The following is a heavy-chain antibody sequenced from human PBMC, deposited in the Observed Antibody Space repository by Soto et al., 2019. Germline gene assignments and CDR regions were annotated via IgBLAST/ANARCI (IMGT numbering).Heavy chain of an antibody. J-gene: IGHJ6*04. CDR2: INPSGDST. D-gene: IGHD3-16*01. Sequence: EVQLSESGGGLVQPGGSLRLSCAASGFTFRSYSMSWVRQAPGKGLEWVSAINPSGDSTYYADSVKGRLTISRDNSKNTVYLQINSLRAEYTAIYYCAKRAKAGGPVDVWGKGTTVTVSS. CDR1: GFTFRSYS. V-gene: IGHV3-23*01. CDR3: AKRAKAGGPVDV.